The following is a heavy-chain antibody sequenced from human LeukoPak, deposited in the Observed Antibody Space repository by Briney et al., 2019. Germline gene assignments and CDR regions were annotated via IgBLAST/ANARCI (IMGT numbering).Heavy chain of an antibody. J-gene: IGHJ6*03. Sequence: SETLSLTCAVYGGSFSDYYWTWIRQPPRRGVGWGVEINLSVSTNYNPSLTSRVTISDDTSSNQFSLKLTSVTAADTAVYYCARGPTIRFLEWLGYYYMDVWGKGTTVTVSS. CDR3: ARGPTIRFLEWLGYYYMDV. CDR1: GGSFSDYY. CDR2: INLSVST. D-gene: IGHD3-3*01. V-gene: IGHV4-34*01.